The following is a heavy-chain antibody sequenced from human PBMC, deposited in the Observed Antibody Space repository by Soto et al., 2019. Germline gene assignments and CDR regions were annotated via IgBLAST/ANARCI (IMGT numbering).Heavy chain of an antibody. CDR1: GFTFSSYA. J-gene: IGHJ4*02. D-gene: IGHD5-18*01. V-gene: IGHV3-23*01. Sequence: LRLSCAASGFTFSSYAMSWVRQAPGKGLEWVSAISGSGGSTYYADSVKGRFTISRDNSKNTLYLQMNSLRAEDTAVYYCAKDKRPGGYSYGYDYWGQGTLVTVSS. CDR2: ISGSGGST. CDR3: AKDKRPGGYSYGYDY.